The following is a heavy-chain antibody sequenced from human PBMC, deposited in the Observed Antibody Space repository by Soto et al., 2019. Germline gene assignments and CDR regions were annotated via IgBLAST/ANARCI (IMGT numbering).Heavy chain of an antibody. CDR1: SGPSSSHN. D-gene: IGHD1-1*01. J-gene: IGHJ6*02. V-gene: IGHV4-59*08. CDR3: VRQGIGNLHGLVDV. CDR2: VYSTGGT. Sequence: QVQLQQSGPGLVKPSETLSLTCSVSSGPSSSHNWGWIRQPPGRGLEWIGYVYSTGGTSYNPSLKSRVTISADTSTNHISLTLTSVPAADTAVYYCVRQGIGNLHGLVDVWGQGTKVRVSS.